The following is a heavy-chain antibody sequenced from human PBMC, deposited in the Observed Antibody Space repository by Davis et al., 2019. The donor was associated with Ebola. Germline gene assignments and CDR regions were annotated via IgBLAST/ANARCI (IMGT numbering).Heavy chain of an antibody. V-gene: IGHV1-18*04. Sequence: AASVKVSCKASGYTFTSYGISWVRQAPGQGLEWMGWISAYNGNTNYAQKLQGRVTMTTDTSTRTAYMDLSSLRSEDTALYYCTTPGGQDSGYDVFDIWGQGTMVTVSS. J-gene: IGHJ3*02. D-gene: IGHD5-12*01. CDR2: ISAYNGNT. CDR3: TTPGGQDSGYDVFDI. CDR1: GYTFTSYG.